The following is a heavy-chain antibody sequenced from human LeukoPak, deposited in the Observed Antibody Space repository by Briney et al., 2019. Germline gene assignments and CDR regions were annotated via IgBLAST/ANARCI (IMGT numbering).Heavy chain of an antibody. D-gene: IGHD6-13*01. J-gene: IGHJ3*02. CDR2: MNPNSGNT. CDR3: ARVTAAGTWTFDI. Sequence: ASVKVSCKASGDPFTTNDINWVRQATGQGLEWMGWMNPNSGNTGSTQKFQGRVTMTRNISISTAYMGLTNLRSEDTAVYYCARVTAAGTWTFDIWGQGTTVSVSS. V-gene: IGHV1-8*01. CDR1: GDPFTTND.